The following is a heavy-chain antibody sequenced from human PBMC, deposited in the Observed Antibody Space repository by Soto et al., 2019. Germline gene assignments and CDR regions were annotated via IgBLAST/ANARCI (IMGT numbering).Heavy chain of an antibody. V-gene: IGHV3-53*04. CDR3: ARDGPYYYASRMDV. CDR1: GIPVSSNY. D-gene: IGHD3-10*01. CDR2: LHSGGDT. Sequence: ESGGGLVQPGGSLRLSCAASGIPVSSNYMTWVRQAPGKGLEWVSVLHSGGDTYYANSVKGRFTISRHDSTNTLFLQMNSLTPEDTAVYYYARDGPYYYASRMDVWGQGTTVTVSS. J-gene: IGHJ6*02.